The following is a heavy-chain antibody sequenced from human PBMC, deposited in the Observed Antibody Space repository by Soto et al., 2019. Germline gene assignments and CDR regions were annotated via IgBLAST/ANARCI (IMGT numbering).Heavy chain of an antibody. V-gene: IGHV1-69*13. D-gene: IGHD3-22*01. CDR1: GGTFSSYA. CDR3: ARGPPLHYYDSSGYFDY. J-gene: IGHJ4*02. Sequence: GASVKVSCKASGGTFSSYAISWVRQAPGQGLEWMGGIIPIFGTANYAQKFQGRVTITADESTSTAYMELSSLRSEDTAVYYCARGPPLHYYDSSGYFDYWGQGTLVTVS. CDR2: IIPIFGTA.